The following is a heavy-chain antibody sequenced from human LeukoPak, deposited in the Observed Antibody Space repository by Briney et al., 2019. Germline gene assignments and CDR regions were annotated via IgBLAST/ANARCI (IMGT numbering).Heavy chain of an antibody. D-gene: IGHD6-13*01. CDR3: ARVAAGIGFFQH. CDR2: IHHSGST. Sequence: PSETLSLTCIVSGYSISSGYYWGWIRQLPGKGLEWIGNIHHSGSTYYNPSLKSRVTISVDTSKNQLSLKLSSVTAADTAVYYCARVAAGIGFFQHWGQGTLVTVSS. J-gene: IGHJ1*01. CDR1: GYSISSGYY. V-gene: IGHV4-38-2*02.